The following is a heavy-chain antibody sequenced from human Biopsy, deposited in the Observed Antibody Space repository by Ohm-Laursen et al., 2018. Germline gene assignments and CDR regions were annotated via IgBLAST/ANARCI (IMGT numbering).Heavy chain of an antibody. CDR3: ARDSGILNYGNFKYYHYYGMDV. D-gene: IGHD4-11*01. CDR1: GDSVTNYY. Sequence: GTLSLTCTASGDSVTNYYWCWIRQPPGKGLEWIGHIYYSVMTNYNPSLQSRVSISVDTSRNQVSLTLSSVTAADTAVYYCARDSGILNYGNFKYYHYYGMDVWGQGTKVTVSS. V-gene: IGHV4-59*02. CDR2: IYYSVMT. J-gene: IGHJ6*02.